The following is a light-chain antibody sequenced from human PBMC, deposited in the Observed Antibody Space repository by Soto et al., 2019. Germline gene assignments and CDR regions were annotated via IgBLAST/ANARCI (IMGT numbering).Light chain of an antibody. CDR2: ATS. Sequence: DIQMTQSPSSLSASVGDRVTISCRASQSISSYLNWYQQKPGKAPKLLIYATSSLQSGDPSRFSGSGSGTDFTLTTTSLQPEDFATYYCQQSYSTPRTFGQGTKVDIK. CDR3: QQSYSTPRT. V-gene: IGKV1-39*01. CDR1: QSISSY. J-gene: IGKJ1*01.